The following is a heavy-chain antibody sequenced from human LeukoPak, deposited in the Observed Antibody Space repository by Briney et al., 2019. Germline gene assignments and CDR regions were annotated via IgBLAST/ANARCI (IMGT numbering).Heavy chain of an antibody. CDR2: ISYDGSNK. D-gene: IGHD1/OR15-1a*01. J-gene: IGHJ4*02. CDR1: GFTFSSYA. Sequence: GGSLRLSCAASGFTFSSYAMHWVRQAPGKGLEWVAVISYDGSNKYYADSVKGRFTISRDNSKNTLYLQMNSLRVEDTAVYYCAKDQQIVSAKYYFDSWGQGILVTVSS. CDR3: AKDQQIVSAKYYFDS. V-gene: IGHV3-30*04.